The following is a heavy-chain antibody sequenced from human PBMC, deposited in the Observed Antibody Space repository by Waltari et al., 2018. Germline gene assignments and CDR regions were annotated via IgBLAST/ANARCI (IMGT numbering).Heavy chain of an antibody. CDR2: IHRSGKT. V-gene: IGHV4-4*01. J-gene: IGHJ4*02. Sequence: WSWVRQTPEKGREWIGQIHRSGKTNYNPSLESRVTVSMDTSNSQLSLRVTSATAADTAVYFCARDRGRGLYLDSWGQGTRVTVSP. CDR3: ARDRGRGLYLDS. D-gene: IGHD2-15*01.